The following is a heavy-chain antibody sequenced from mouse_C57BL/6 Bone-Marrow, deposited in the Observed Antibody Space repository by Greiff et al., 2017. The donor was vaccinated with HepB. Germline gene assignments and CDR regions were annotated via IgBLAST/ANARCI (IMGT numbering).Heavy chain of an antibody. Sequence: EVQLVESGGDLVKPGGSLKLSCAASGFTFSSYGMSWVRQTPDKRLEWVATISSGGSYIYYADTVKGRFTISRDNARNTLYLQMSSLKSEDTAMYYCTRGRLGTEYWGQGTTLTVSS. CDR1: GFTFSSYG. CDR2: ISSGGSYI. J-gene: IGHJ2*01. D-gene: IGHD4-1*01. CDR3: TRGRLGTEY. V-gene: IGHV5-6*01.